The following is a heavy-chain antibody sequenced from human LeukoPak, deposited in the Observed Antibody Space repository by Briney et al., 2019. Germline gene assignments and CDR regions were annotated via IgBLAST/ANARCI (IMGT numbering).Heavy chain of an antibody. CDR1: GFTFSSYW. CDR2: IKQDGSEK. Sequence: GGSLRLSCAAPGFTFSSYWMSWVRQAPGKGLEWVANIKQDGSEKYYVDSVKGRFTISRDNAKNSLYLQMNSLRAEDTAVYYCARDPSSGWYGITFDYWGQGTLVTVSS. CDR3: ARDPSSGWYGITFDY. V-gene: IGHV3-7*01. D-gene: IGHD6-19*01. J-gene: IGHJ4*02.